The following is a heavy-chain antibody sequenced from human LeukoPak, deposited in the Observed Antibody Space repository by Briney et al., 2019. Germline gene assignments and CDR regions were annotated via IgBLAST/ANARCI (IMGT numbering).Heavy chain of an antibody. CDR2: IWYDGSNK. V-gene: IGHV3-33*01. CDR3: ARPIGNDSPFDY. Sequence: PGRSLRLSCAASGFTFSSYGMHWVRQAPGKGLEWVAVIWYDGSNKYYADSVKGRFTISRDNSKNTLYLQMNSLRAEDTAVYYCARPIGNDSPFDYRRQPALLTVSS. CDR1: GFTFSSYG. D-gene: IGHD1-1*01. J-gene: IGHJ4*02.